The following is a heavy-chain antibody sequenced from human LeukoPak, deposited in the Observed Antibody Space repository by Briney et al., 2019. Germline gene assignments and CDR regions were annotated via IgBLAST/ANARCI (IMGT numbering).Heavy chain of an antibody. J-gene: IGHJ4*02. CDR2: INHSGST. CDR1: GGSFSGYY. Sequence: SETLSLTCAVYGGSFSGYYWSWIRQPPGKGLEWIGEINHSGSTNYNPSLKSRVTISVDTSKNQFSLKLSSVTAADTAVYYCARVRPCYYDSSGYPNPIFDYWGQGTLVTVSS. CDR3: ARVRPCYYDSSGYPNPIFDY. V-gene: IGHV4-34*01. D-gene: IGHD3-22*01.